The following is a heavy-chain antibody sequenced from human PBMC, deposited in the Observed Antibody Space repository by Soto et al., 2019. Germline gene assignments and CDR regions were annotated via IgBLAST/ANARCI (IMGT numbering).Heavy chain of an antibody. J-gene: IGHJ4*02. CDR3: ARLPLQTEQQSDFDY. Sequence: QVQLQQWGAGLLKPSETLSLTCAVYGGSFSGYYWSWIRQPPGKGLEWMGEINHSGSTNYNPSLKSRVTISVDTSKNQFSLKLSSVTAADTAVYYCARLPLQTEQQSDFDYWGQGTLVTVSS. CDR1: GGSFSGYY. V-gene: IGHV4-34*01. CDR2: INHSGST. D-gene: IGHD4-4*01.